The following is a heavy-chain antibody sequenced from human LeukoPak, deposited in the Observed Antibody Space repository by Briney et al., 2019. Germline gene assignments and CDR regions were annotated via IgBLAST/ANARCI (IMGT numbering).Heavy chain of an antibody. Sequence: QPGRSLRLSCAASGFTFSSYGMHWVRQAPGKGLEWVAVISYDGSNKYYADSVKGRFTISRDNSKNTLYLQMNSLRAEDTAVYHCASPHRRRPLGGDYYYYYGMDVWGQGTTVTVSS. CDR1: GFTFSSYG. CDR2: ISYDGSNK. CDR3: ASPHRRRPLGGDYYYYYGMDV. D-gene: IGHD1-14*01. J-gene: IGHJ6*02. V-gene: IGHV3-30*03.